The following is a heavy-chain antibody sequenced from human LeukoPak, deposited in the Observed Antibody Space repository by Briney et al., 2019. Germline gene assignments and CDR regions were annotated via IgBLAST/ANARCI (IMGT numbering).Heavy chain of an antibody. D-gene: IGHD5-24*01. CDR2: IYTSGST. CDR3: ARGEMRNGYSEAAFDI. CDR1: GGSISNYY. J-gene: IGHJ3*02. V-gene: IGHV4-4*07. Sequence: SETLSLTCTVSGGSISNYYWSWIRQPAGKGLEWIGRIYTSGSTNYSPSLKSRVTMSLDTSKNQFSLKMSSVTAADTAVYYCARGEMRNGYSEAAFDIWGQGTMVTVSS.